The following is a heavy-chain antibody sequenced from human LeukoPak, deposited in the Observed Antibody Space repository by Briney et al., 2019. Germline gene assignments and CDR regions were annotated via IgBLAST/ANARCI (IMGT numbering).Heavy chain of an antibody. J-gene: IGHJ5*02. V-gene: IGHV3-30*18. D-gene: IGHD6-13*01. CDR2: ISYDGSNK. Sequence: GGSLRLSCAASGFTFSSYGMHWVRQAPGKGLEGVAVISYDGSNKYYADSVKGRFTISRDNSKNTLYLQMNSLRAEDTAVYYCAKGFYGYSSSWYSGNWFDPWGQGTLVTVSS. CDR1: GFTFSSYG. CDR3: AKGFYGYSSSWYSGNWFDP.